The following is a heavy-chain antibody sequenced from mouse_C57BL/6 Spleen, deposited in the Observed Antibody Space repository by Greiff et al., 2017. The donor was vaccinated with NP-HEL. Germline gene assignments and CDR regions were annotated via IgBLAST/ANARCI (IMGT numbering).Heavy chain of an antibody. J-gene: IGHJ2*01. CDR2: ISSGGDYI. D-gene: IGHD1-1*01. V-gene: IGHV5-9-1*02. CDR3: TGGSSYGGYFDY. CDR1: GFTFSSYA. Sequence: EVKLVESGEGLVKPGGSLKLSCAASGFTFSSYAMSWVRQTPEKRLEWVAYISSGGDYIYYADTVKGRFTISRDNARNTLYLQMSSLKSEDTAMYYCTGGSSYGGYFDYWGQGTTLTVSS.